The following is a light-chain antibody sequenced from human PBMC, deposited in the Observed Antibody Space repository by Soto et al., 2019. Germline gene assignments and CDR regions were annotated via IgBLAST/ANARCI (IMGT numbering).Light chain of an antibody. V-gene: IGKV1-33*01. Sequence: DIQMTQSPSSLSASVGDRVTITCQASQDINKRLNWYQRKPGAAPKVLIYDASNLETGVPSRFSGDESGTDFKLTISSLQPEEVATYYCQQHENLPLTFGGGTKVDIK. J-gene: IGKJ4*01. CDR3: QQHENLPLT. CDR2: DAS. CDR1: QDINKR.